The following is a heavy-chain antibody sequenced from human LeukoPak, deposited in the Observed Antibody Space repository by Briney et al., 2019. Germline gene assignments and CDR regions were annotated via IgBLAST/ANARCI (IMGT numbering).Heavy chain of an antibody. CDR3: TTPYYYGSGTITPIYYFDY. Sequence: GGSLRLSCAASGFTFTNYALHWVRQAPGKGLEWVAVISYDGTNKYYADSVKGRFTISRDNSKNTLSLQMNSLNTEDTAVYYCTTPYYYGSGTITPIYYFDYWGQGTLVTVSS. CDR2: ISYDGTNK. V-gene: IGHV3-30-3*01. D-gene: IGHD3-10*01. J-gene: IGHJ4*02. CDR1: GFTFTNYA.